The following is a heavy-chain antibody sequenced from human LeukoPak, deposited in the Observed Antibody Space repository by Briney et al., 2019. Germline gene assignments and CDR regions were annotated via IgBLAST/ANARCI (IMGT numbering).Heavy chain of an antibody. Sequence: ASVKVSCKASGYTFTNYGVTWVRQAPGQGLEWMGWISAYNGNTNYAQTLQGRVTMITDTSTSTAYMELRSLSSDDTAVYYCARDDYGDQKAYYYYGMDVWGQGTTVTVSS. D-gene: IGHD4-17*01. V-gene: IGHV1-18*04. CDR2: ISAYNGNT. J-gene: IGHJ6*02. CDR3: ARDDYGDQKAYYYYGMDV. CDR1: GYTFTNYG.